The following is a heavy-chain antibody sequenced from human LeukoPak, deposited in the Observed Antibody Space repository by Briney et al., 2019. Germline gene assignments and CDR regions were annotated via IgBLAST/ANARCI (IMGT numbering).Heavy chain of an antibody. Sequence: GASLQISCKGSGYIFTSYWISWVRQLPGKGLEWVGRIDPSDSYTNYSPSFQGHVTISADKSISTAYLQWSSLKASDTAMYYCARLGEVMELAGWGQGTLVTVSS. V-gene: IGHV5-10-1*01. CDR3: ARLGEVMELAG. J-gene: IGHJ4*02. CDR1: GYIFTSYW. CDR2: IDPSDSYT. D-gene: IGHD1-7*01.